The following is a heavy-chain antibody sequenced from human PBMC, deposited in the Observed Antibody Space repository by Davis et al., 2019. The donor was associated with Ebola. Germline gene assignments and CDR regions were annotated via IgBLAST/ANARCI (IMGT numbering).Heavy chain of an antibody. CDR1: GFTFSSYS. J-gene: IGHJ3*01. CDR2: ISSSSSTI. CDR3: ARDLGRYNHVPEVFDC. D-gene: IGHD1-1*01. V-gene: IGHV3-48*02. Sequence: PGGSLRLSCAASGFTFSSYSMNWVRQAPGKGLEWVSYISSSSSTIYYADSVKGRFTISRDNAKNSLYLQMNSLRNADTAVYYCARDLGRYNHVPEVFDCWGQGTMVSVSS.